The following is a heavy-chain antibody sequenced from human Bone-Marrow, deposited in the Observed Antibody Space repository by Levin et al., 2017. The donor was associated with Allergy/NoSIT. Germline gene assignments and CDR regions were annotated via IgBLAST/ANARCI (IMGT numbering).Heavy chain of an antibody. D-gene: IGHD2-2*01. CDR2: IIHSGST. Sequence: SETLSLTCAVDGGSFRGYYWNWIRQPPGKGLEWIGEIIHSGSTNYNPSLQSRVTISVDTSKNQFSLKVTSVTAADTGVYYCARDVQYQMQLFQYNYYMDVWGKGTTVTVSS. CDR3: ARDVQYQMQLFQYNYYMDV. J-gene: IGHJ6*03. V-gene: IGHV4-34*12. CDR1: GGSFRGYY.